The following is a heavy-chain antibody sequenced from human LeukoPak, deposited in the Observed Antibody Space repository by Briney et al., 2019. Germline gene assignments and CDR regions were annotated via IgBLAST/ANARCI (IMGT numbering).Heavy chain of an antibody. CDR1: GFTFSSYG. V-gene: IGHV3-30*02. CDR3: AKDQYYDTLTGPGGFDY. J-gene: IGHJ4*02. D-gene: IGHD3-9*01. CDR2: IRYDGSNK. Sequence: GGSLRLSCAASGFTFSSYGMHWVRQAPGKGLEWVAFIRYDGSNKYYADSVKGRFTISRDNSKNTLYLQMNSLRAEDTAVYYCAKDQYYDTLTGPGGFDYWGQGTLVTVSS.